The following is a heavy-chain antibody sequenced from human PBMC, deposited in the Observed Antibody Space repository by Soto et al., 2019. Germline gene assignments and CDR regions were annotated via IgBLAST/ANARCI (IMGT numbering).Heavy chain of an antibody. D-gene: IGHD2-21*01. J-gene: IGHJ3*02. CDR1: GFTFSSYS. V-gene: IGHV3-21*04. Sequence: PGGSLRLSCAASGFTFSSYSMKWVRQTPEKGLEWVSSIIGSSSNMYYADSVKGRFTISRDNAENPLYLQMNSLRAEDTAVYYCAKIVSPSFFDIWGQGTMVTVSS. CDR3: AKIVSPSFFDI. CDR2: IIGSSSNM.